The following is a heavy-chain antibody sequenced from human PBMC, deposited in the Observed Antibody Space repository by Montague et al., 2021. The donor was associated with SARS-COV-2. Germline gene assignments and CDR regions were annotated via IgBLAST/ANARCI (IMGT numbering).Heavy chain of an antibody. D-gene: IGHD4-17*01. J-gene: IGHJ6*02. CDR2: IFQSGGI. Sequence: SETLSLTCTVSGGSIGGTNYYWDWIRQSPGKGLEWIGNIFQSGGISYNPSLKSRVAISVDTSKNQFSLELSSVTAADTAVYYCARALPVTTFFYSYYGMDAWGQGTTVTVSS. V-gene: IGHV4-39*07. CDR1: GGSIGGTNYY. CDR3: ARALPVTTFFYSYYGMDA.